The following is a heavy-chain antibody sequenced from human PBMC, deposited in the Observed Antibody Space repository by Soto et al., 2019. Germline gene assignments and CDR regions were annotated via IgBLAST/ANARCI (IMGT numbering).Heavy chain of an antibody. CDR2: INPNTSAT. D-gene: IGHD6-13*01. Sequence: ASVKVSCKASGYIFTGYFIQWLRQAPGQGLEWMGWINPNTSATNYAQKFQGRVTMTRDTSLGAAYMELTSLRPDDTALYYCARHSGVAEDGTDWGQGTLVTVSS. CDR3: ARHSGVAEDGTD. J-gene: IGHJ1*01. V-gene: IGHV1-2*02. CDR1: GYIFTGYF.